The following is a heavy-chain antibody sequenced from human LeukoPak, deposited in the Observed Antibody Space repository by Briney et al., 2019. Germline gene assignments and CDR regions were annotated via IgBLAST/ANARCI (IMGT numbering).Heavy chain of an antibody. CDR3: ARDLGVRGVINDDY. CDR2: IIPIFGTA. V-gene: IGHV1-69*13. D-gene: IGHD3-10*01. Sequence: GASVKVSCKASGGTFSSYAITWVRQAPGQGLEWMGGIIPIFGTANYAQKFQGRVTITADESTSTAYMELSSLRSEDTAVYYCARDLGVRGVINDDYWGQGTLVTVSS. CDR1: GGTFSSYA. J-gene: IGHJ4*02.